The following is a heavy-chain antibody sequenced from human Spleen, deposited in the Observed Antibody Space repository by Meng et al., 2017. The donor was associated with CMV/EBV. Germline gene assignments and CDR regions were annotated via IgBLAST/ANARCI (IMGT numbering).Heavy chain of an antibody. CDR1: GGSISSSSYY. D-gene: IGHD3-3*01. V-gene: IGHV4-39*07. CDR2: IYYSGST. J-gene: IGHJ3*02. Sequence: GSLRLSCTVSGGSISSSSYYWGWIRQPPGKGLEWIGSIYYSGSTYYNPSLKSRVTISVDTSKNQFSLKLTSVTAADTAVYYCARTKYYDFWSGYYPLLDAFDIWGQGTKVTVSS. CDR3: ARTKYYDFWSGYYPLLDAFDI.